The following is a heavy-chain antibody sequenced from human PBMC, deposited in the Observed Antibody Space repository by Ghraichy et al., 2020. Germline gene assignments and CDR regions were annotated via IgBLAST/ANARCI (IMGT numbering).Heavy chain of an antibody. D-gene: IGHD4-17*01. Sequence: SETLSLTCTVSGGSISSGGYYWSWIRQHPGKGLEWIGYIYYSGSTYYNPSLKSRVTISVDTSKNQFSLKLSSVTAADTAVYYCARALGDFLLADQGYLDYWGQGTLVTVSS. V-gene: IGHV4-31*03. J-gene: IGHJ4*02. CDR1: GGSISSGGYY. CDR3: ARALGDFLLADQGYLDY. CDR2: IYYSGST.